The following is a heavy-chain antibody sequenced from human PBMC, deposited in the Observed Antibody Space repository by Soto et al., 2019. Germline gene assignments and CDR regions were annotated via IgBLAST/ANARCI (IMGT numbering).Heavy chain of an antibody. CDR1: GFTFNNYA. CDR3: AKDFVPGAMFDCDY. CDR2: ISYDGDDK. Sequence: QVQLVESGGGVVQPGRSLRLSCAASGFTFNNYAMHWVRQAPGKGLEWVGVISYDGDDKYNADSVRGRFTISRDNSKNTLYLQMNSLRSEDTAVYDWAKDFVPGAMFDCDYWGPGTRVTVSS. D-gene: IGHD2-2*01. V-gene: IGHV3-30*18. J-gene: IGHJ4*02.